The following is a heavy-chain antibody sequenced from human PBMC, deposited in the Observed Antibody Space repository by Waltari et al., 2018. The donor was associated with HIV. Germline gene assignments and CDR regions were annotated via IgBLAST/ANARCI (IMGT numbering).Heavy chain of an antibody. D-gene: IGHD3-22*01. CDR3: ARGAPYYYDSSGYLGAFDI. CDR1: GGSFSGYY. CDR2: INHSGST. J-gene: IGHJ3*02. V-gene: IGHV4-34*01. Sequence: QVQLQQWGAGLLTPSETLSLTCAVYGGSFSGYYWSGLCQPPGKGLEWIGEINHSGSTNYNPSLKSRVTISVDTSKNQFSLKLSSVTAADTAVYYCARGAPYYYDSSGYLGAFDIWGQGTMVTVSS.